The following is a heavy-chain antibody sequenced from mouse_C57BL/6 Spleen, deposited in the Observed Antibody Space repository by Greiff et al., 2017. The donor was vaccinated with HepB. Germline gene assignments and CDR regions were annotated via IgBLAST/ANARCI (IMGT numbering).Heavy chain of an antibody. J-gene: IGHJ3*01. V-gene: IGHV1-64*01. CDR2: IHPNSGST. CDR1: GYTFTSYW. D-gene: IGHD1-1*01. CDR3: ARGNYYGTSWFAY. Sequence: QVQLKQPGAELVKPGASVKLSCKASGYTFTSYWMHWVKQRPGQGLEWIGMIHPNSGSTNYNEKFKSKATLTVDKSSSTAYMQLSSLTSEDSAVYYCARGNYYGTSWFAYWGQGTLVTVSA.